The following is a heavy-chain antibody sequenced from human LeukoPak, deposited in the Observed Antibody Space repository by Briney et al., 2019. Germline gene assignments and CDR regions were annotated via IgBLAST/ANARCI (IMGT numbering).Heavy chain of an antibody. V-gene: IGHV6-1*01. J-gene: IGHJ4*02. Sequence: SQTLSLTTAISGDSASSNNGPRKWIRPYPSRRLLWMGRTYYRSTRNNDKAKSMKDRITISPDTSKNQFSLPLNSATPEATAVYYCTRDVGTSGWYTVDYWGQGTLATVSS. D-gene: IGHD6-19*01. CDR2: TYYRSTRNN. CDR3: TRDVGTSGWYTVDY. CDR1: GDSASSNNGP.